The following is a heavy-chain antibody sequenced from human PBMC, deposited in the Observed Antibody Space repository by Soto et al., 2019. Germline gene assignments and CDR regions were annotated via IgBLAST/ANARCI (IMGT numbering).Heavy chain of an antibody. CDR1: GGSITSGGYC. CDR3: ARDGDYFGSGSPPLLSK. V-gene: IGHV4-31*03. CDR2: IYYSGST. J-gene: IGHJ4*02. D-gene: IGHD3-10*01. Sequence: QVQLQESGPGLVKPSQTLSLTCIVSGGSITSGGYCWTWIRQHPVKGLEWMGHIYYSGSTSYNPSLKSRVPISIDTSKNQFALKLTSVTAADTAVYYCARDGDYFGSGSPPLLSKWGQGTLVTVSS.